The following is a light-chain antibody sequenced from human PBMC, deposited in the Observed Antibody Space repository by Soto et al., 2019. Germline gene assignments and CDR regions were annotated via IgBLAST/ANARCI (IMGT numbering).Light chain of an antibody. J-gene: IGLJ2*01. V-gene: IGLV1-44*01. CDR3: ATWDDSLNGVV. Sequence: QSVLTQPPSASGTPGQRVTISCSGSSSNIGRHGVNWYQHLPGAAPKLLIYSNNQRPSGVPDRFSGSTSGTSVSLTISGLQSEDEADYSCATWDDSLNGVVFGGGTKLTVL. CDR1: SSNIGRHG. CDR2: SNN.